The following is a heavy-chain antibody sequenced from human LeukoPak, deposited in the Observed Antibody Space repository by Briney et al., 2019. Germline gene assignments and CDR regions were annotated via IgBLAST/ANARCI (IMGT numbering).Heavy chain of an antibody. CDR1: GFTFSSYG. Sequence: GRSLRLSCAASGFTFSSYGMHWVRQAPGKGLEWVAVIWYDGSNKYYADSVKGRFTISRDKSKNTLYLQMNSLRAEDTAVYYCASGSSGYPPYWGQGTLVTVSS. J-gene: IGHJ4*02. D-gene: IGHD3-22*01. CDR3: ASGSSGYPPY. V-gene: IGHV3-33*01. CDR2: IWYDGSNK.